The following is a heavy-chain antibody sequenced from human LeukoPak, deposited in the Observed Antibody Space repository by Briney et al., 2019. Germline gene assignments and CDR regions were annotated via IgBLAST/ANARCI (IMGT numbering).Heavy chain of an antibody. Sequence: SETLSLTCTVSGGSISSYYWRWIRQPPGKGLEWIGYIYYSGSTNYNPSLKSRVTISVDTSKNQFSLKLSSVTAADTAVYYCARHAYYGSGFDPWGQGTLVTVSS. J-gene: IGHJ5*02. D-gene: IGHD3-10*01. CDR1: GGSISSYY. CDR2: IYYSGST. V-gene: IGHV4-59*08. CDR3: ARHAYYGSGFDP.